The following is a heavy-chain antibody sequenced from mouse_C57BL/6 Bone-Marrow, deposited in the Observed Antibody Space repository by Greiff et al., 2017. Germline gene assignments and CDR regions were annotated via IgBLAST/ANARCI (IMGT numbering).Heavy chain of an antibody. CDR3: TTSLIYYYGSSFAWFAY. Sequence: EVKLQESGAELVRPGASVKLSCTASGFNIKDDYMHWVKQRPEQGLEWIGWIDPENGDTEYGSKFQGKATITADTSSNTAYLQLSSLTSEDTSVYYCTTSLIYYYGSSFAWFAYWGQGTLVTVSA. CDR2: IDPENGDT. CDR1: GFNIKDDY. D-gene: IGHD1-1*01. V-gene: IGHV14-4*01. J-gene: IGHJ3*01.